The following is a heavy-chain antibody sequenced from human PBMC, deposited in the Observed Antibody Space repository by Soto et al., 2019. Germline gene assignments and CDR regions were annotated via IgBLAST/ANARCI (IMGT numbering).Heavy chain of an antibody. CDR2: IKSKTDGGTT. CDR1: GFTFSNAW. V-gene: IGHV3-15*07. D-gene: IGHD1-1*01. J-gene: IGHJ6*02. Sequence: GGSLRLSCAASGFTFSNAWMNWVRQAPGKGLEWVGRIKSKTDGGTTDYAAPVQGRFTISRDDSKNTLYLQMNSLKTEDTAVYYCTTLSQLPYYYYYGMDVWGQGTTVTVSS. CDR3: TTLSQLPYYYYYGMDV.